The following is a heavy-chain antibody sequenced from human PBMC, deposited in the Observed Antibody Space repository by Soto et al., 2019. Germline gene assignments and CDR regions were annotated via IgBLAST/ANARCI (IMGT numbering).Heavy chain of an antibody. Sequence: ASVKVSCKVSGYTLTELSMHWVRQAPGKGLEWMGGFDPEDGETIYAQKFQGRVTMTEDTSTDTAYMELSSLRSEDTAVYYCALLGLVWGVPLYYYYYGMVVWGQRPTVTGSS. V-gene: IGHV1-24*01. CDR2: FDPEDGET. CDR1: GYTLTELS. J-gene: IGHJ6*02. CDR3: ALLGLVWGVPLYYYYYGMVV. D-gene: IGHD3-10*01.